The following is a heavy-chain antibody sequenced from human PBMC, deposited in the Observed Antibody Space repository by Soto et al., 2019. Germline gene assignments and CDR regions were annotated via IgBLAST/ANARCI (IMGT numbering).Heavy chain of an antibody. CDR2: FYYRGST. V-gene: IGHV4-59*08. D-gene: IGHD3-16*02. J-gene: IGHJ3*01. CDR1: GGSISGYY. CDR3: ARTKPGYLLDV. Sequence: SETLSLTCTVSGGSISGYYWTWIRQPPGKGLEWIGYFYYRGSTSYNPSLKSRVTISGDTSKNHFALKLSSVTAADTAVYYCARTKPGYLLDVWGQGTMVIVS.